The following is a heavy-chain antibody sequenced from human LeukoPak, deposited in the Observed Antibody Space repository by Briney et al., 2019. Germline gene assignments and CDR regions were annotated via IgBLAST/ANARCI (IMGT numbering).Heavy chain of an antibody. CDR1: GFTFSSCA. D-gene: IGHD3-3*01. Sequence: PGGSLRLSCAASGFTFSSCAMNWVRQAPGKGLECISYISSSSSTIYYADSVRGRFTISRDNAKNSLYLQMNSLRAEDTAVYYCARGLFGVVIHNWFDPWGQGTLVTVSS. CDR3: ARGLFGVVIHNWFDP. V-gene: IGHV3-48*01. J-gene: IGHJ5*02. CDR2: ISSSSSTI.